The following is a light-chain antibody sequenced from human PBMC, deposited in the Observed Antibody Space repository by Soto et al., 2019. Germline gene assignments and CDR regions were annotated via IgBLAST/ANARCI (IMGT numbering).Light chain of an antibody. CDR1: QSVTSTY. CDR3: QQYVSPPIT. J-gene: IGKJ5*01. CDR2: GAS. Sequence: EIVLTQSPGTLSLSPGERATLSCRASQSVTSTYLGWYQQKPGQAPCLLIYGASSRATGIPDRFSGSGSETDFTLTISRLEPEDFAVYYCQQYVSPPITFGQGTRLEIK. V-gene: IGKV3-20*01.